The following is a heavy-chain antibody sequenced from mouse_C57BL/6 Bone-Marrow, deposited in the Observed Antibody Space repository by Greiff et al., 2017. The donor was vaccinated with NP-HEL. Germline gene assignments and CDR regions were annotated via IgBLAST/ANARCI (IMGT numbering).Heavy chain of an antibody. V-gene: IGHV7-1*01. CDR3: ARDDLWDWYFDV. CDR1: GFTFSDFY. D-gene: IGHD1-1*02. J-gene: IGHJ1*03. Sequence: EVKLVESGGGLVQSGRSLRLSCATSGFTFSDFYMEWVRQAPGKGLEWIAASRNKANDYTTEYSASVKGRFIVSRDTSQSILYLQMNALRAEDTAIYYCARDDLWDWYFDVWGTGTTVTVSS. CDR2: SRNKANDYTT.